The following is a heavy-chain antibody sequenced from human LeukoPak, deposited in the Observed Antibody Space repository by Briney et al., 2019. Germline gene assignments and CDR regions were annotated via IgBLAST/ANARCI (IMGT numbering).Heavy chain of an antibody. Sequence: GRSLRLSCAASGFTFSSYAMHWVRQAPGKGLEWVAVISYDGSNKYYADSVKGRFTISRDNSKNTLYLQMNSLRAEDTAVYYCARHPDSSGYYAYYFDYWGQGTLVTVSS. D-gene: IGHD3-22*01. J-gene: IGHJ4*02. CDR3: ARHPDSSGYYAYYFDY. CDR1: GFTFSSYA. V-gene: IGHV3-30-3*01. CDR2: ISYDGSNK.